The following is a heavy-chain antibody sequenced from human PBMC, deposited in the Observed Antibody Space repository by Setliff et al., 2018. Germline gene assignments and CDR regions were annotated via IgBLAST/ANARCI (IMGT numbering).Heavy chain of an antibody. Sequence: SVKVSCGASGLIFSDYYMSWIRQAPGKGLVWVSYVSSSGSTIYYPDSVKGRFTISSDNAKNSRYLQMNSLRAEDTAVYYFARDNNYFEYWGQGTQVTVSS. CDR3: ARDNNYFEY. CDR1: GLIFSDYY. J-gene: IGHJ4*02. CDR2: VSSSGSTI. V-gene: IGHV3-11*04.